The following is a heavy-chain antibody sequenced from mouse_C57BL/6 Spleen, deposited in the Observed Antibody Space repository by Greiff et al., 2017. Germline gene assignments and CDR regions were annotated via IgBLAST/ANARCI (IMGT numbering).Heavy chain of an antibody. CDR1: GFTFSDVY. J-gene: IGHJ1*03. Sequence: EVQLVESGGGLVQSGRSLRVSCTTSGFTFSDVYMEWVRQAPGKGLEWIAASRNKANDYTTEYSASVKGRFIVSRETSQSILYLQMNALRTEDTAIYYCARNYYGSSYWYFDVWGTGTTVTVSS. V-gene: IGHV7-1*01. CDR3: ARNYYGSSYWYFDV. CDR2: SRNKANDYTT. D-gene: IGHD1-1*01.